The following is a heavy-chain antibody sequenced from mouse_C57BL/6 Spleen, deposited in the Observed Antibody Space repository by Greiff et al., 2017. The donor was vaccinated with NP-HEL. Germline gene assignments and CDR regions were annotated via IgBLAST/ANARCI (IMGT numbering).Heavy chain of an antibody. D-gene: IGHD1-1*01. Sequence: EVMLVESGGGLVKPGGSLKLSCAASGFTFSSYTMSWVRQIPEKRLEWVATISGGGGNTYYPDSVKGRFTISRDNAKNTLYLQMSSLRSEDTALYYCARPYCASSSWFASWGQGTLVTVSA. J-gene: IGHJ3*01. CDR2: ISGGGGNT. CDR3: ARPYCASSSWFAS. V-gene: IGHV5-9*01. CDR1: GFTFSSYT.